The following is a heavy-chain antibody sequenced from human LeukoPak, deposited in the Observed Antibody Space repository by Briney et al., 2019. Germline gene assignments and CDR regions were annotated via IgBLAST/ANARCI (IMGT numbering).Heavy chain of an antibody. CDR2: IGSSGSTI. V-gene: IGHV3-48*03. J-gene: IGHJ4*02. Sequence: GGSLRLSCAASGFTFSSYEMNWVRQAPGKGLEWVSYIGSSGSTIYYADSVKGRFTISRDNAKNSLYLQMNSLRAEDTAVYYCARVPVGATTGPDWGQGTLVTVSS. CDR1: GFTFSSYE. CDR3: ARVPVGATTGPD. D-gene: IGHD1-26*01.